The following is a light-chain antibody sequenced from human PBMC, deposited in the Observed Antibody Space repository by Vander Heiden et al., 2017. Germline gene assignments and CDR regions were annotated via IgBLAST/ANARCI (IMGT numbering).Light chain of an antibody. CDR2: EVS. J-gene: IGLJ1*01. Sequence: SALAQPAHLSGTPGQSITISCTGSSSDVGGHVYVSWYQHHPGQAPKLLISEVSNRPSGVSHRFSGSKSGNTASLTISGLQAEDEADYYCSSYTTSYTYVFGTGTQVTVL. CDR1: SSDVGGHVY. CDR3: SSYTTSYTYV. V-gene: IGLV2-14*01.